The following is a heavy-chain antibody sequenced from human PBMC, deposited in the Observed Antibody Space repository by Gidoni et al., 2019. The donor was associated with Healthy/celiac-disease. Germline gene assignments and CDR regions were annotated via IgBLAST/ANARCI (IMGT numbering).Heavy chain of an antibody. Sequence: EVQLLESGGGLVQPGGSLRLSGAASGFPFSSYAMSWVRQAPGKGLEWVSAISGSGGSTYYADSVKGRFTISRDNSKNTLYLQMNSLRAEDTAVYYCAKSMGSSGYYPPYDYWGQGTLVTVSS. D-gene: IGHD3-22*01. V-gene: IGHV3-23*01. J-gene: IGHJ4*02. CDR1: GFPFSSYA. CDR3: AKSMGSSGYYPPYDY. CDR2: ISGSGGST.